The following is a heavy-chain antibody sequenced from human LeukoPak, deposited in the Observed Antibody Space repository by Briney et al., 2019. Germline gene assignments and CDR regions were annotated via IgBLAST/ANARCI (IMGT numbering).Heavy chain of an antibody. CDR2: IYHSGST. V-gene: IGHV4-38-2*02. Sequence: SETLSLTCTVSGYSISSGYYWGWIRQPPGKGLEWIGSIYHSGSTYYNPSLKSRVTISVDTSKNQFSLKLSSVTAADTAVYYWARGKQFFAGLACYFTYWGQGPLVTVS. CDR3: ARGKQFFAGLACYFTY. CDR1: GYSISSGYY. D-gene: IGHD3-9*01. J-gene: IGHJ4*02.